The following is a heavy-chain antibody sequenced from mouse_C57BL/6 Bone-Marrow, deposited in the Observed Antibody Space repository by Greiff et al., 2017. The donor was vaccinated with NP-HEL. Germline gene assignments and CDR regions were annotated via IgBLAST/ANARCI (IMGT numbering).Heavy chain of an antibody. J-gene: IGHJ4*01. CDR1: GYTFTDYE. CDR3: TRRDYGSSPYYYAMDY. D-gene: IGHD1-1*01. V-gene: IGHV1-15*01. CDR2: IDPETGGT. Sequence: QVQLKESGAELVRPGASVTLSCKASGYTFTDYEMHWVKQTPVHGLEWIGAIDPETGGTAYNQKFKGKAILTADKSSSTAYMELRSLTAEDSAVYYGTRRDYGSSPYYYAMDYWGQGTSVTVSS.